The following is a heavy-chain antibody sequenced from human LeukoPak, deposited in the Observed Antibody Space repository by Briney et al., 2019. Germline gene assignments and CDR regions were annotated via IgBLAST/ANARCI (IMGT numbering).Heavy chain of an antibody. V-gene: IGHV4-61*02. D-gene: IGHD3-22*01. J-gene: IGHJ4*02. CDR3: ARNRSYYSDTGADY. Sequence: SETLSLTCSVSGASINRGTHYWSWVRQPAGKGLEWIGRVYATGNTNYNPSLWSRLSISLETSRNQFSLRLSSVTAADTAIYYCARNRSYYSDTGADYWGQGIMVIVSS. CDR2: VYATGNT. CDR1: GASINRGTHY.